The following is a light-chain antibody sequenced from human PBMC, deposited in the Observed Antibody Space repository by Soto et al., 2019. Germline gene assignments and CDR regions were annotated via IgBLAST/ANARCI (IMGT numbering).Light chain of an antibody. J-gene: IGKJ1*01. Sequence: DIQMTESPSTLSGSVCDRFTITGRASQNINSRLASYQQKPGKAPKLLIYDVSILQSGVPSRFSCSGSETEFTLTISSLQPGDFATYYCQHYNSYPWTFGQGTKVDIK. CDR3: QHYNSYPWT. V-gene: IGKV1-5*01. CDR2: DVS. CDR1: QNINSR.